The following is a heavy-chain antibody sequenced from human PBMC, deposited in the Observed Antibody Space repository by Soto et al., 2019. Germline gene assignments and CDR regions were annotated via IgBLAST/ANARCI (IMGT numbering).Heavy chain of an antibody. CDR2: ISYDGSNK. D-gene: IGHD6-13*01. CDR1: GFTFSSYA. CDR3: AREQYSSSWYYSGMDV. Sequence: QVQLVESGGGVVQPGRSLRLSCAASGFTFSSYAMHWVRQAPGKGLEWVAVISYDGSNKYYADSVKGRFTISRDNSKNTLYLQMNRLRAEDTAVYYCAREQYSSSWYYSGMDVWGQGTTVTVSS. J-gene: IGHJ6*02. V-gene: IGHV3-30-3*01.